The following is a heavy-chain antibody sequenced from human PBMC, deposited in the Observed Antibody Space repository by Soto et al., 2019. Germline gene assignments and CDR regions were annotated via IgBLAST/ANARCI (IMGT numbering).Heavy chain of an antibody. CDR1: GGSISSSNW. J-gene: IGHJ4*02. V-gene: IGHV4-4*02. Sequence: QVQLQESGPGLVKPSGTLSLTCAVSGGSISSSNWWSWVRQPPGKGLEWIGEIYHSGSTNYNPSLKSRVTISVDKSKNQFSLKLISVTAADTAVYYCAGRTYYYDSSGPWEMDDYCGQGTLVTVSS. CDR2: IYHSGST. CDR3: AGRTYYYDSSGPWEMDDY. D-gene: IGHD3-22*01.